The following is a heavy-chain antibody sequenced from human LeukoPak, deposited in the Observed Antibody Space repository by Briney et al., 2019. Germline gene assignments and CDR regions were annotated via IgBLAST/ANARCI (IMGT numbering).Heavy chain of an antibody. CDR3: ARDHGGWPDY. Sequence: SETLSLTCTVSGGSISSGDYYWSWIRQPPGKGLEWIGYIYYSGSTYYNPSLKSQVTISVDTSKNQSSLKLSAVTAADTAVYYCARDHGGWPDYWGQGTLVTVSS. CDR2: IYYSGST. D-gene: IGHD6-19*01. CDR1: GGSISSGDYY. J-gene: IGHJ4*02. V-gene: IGHV4-30-4*08.